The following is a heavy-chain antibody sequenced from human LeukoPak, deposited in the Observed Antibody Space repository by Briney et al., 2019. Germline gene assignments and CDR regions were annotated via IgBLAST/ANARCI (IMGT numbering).Heavy chain of an antibody. D-gene: IGHD3-10*01. Sequence: PGGSLRLSCGASGFAVSNNYMNWVRQTPGKGLEWVSVLYSSGGTSYSDSVKGRFTISKDDSKNSLFLHMNNLRAEDTALYYCARDGPKTRRVRGLLDAFDMWGQGTMVTVSS. V-gene: IGHV3-53*01. J-gene: IGHJ3*02. CDR2: LYSSGGT. CDR1: GFAVSNNY. CDR3: ARDGPKTRRVRGLLDAFDM.